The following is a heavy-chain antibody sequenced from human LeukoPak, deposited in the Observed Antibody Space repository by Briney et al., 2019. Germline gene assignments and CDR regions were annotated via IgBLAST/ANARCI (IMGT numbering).Heavy chain of an antibody. D-gene: IGHD3-3*01. CDR3: ARGGAFWSGSRANWFDP. CDR2: IYYSGST. CDR1: GVSISSSSYY. J-gene: IGHJ5*02. V-gene: IGHV4-39*01. Sequence: PSETLSLTCTVSGVSISSSSYYWGWIRQPPGKGLEWIGSIYYSGSTYYNPSLKSRVTISVDTSKNQFSLKLSSVTAADTAVYYCARGGAFWSGSRANWFDPWGQGTLVTVSS.